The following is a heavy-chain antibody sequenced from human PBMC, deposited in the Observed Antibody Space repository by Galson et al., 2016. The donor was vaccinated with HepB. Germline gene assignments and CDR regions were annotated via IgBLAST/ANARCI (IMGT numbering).Heavy chain of an antibody. CDR2: ISGSGYNT. CDR1: GFTFSSYA. J-gene: IGHJ3*02. Sequence: SLRLSCAASGFTFSSYAMSWVRQAPGKGLEWVSTISGSGYNTYYADSVKGRFTISSDNSKNTLYLQMNSLRAEDTAVYYCAKSQPGYSSGWYTLPIDAFDIWGQGTMVTVSS. V-gene: IGHV3-23*01. CDR3: AKSQPGYSSGWYTLPIDAFDI. D-gene: IGHD6-19*01.